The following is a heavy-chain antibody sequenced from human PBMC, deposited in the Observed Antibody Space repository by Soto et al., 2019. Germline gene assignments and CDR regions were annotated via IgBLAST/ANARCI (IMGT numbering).Heavy chain of an antibody. D-gene: IGHD3-3*01. CDR3: ARGGRFSDWFDP. CDR1: GGTISGYY. Sequence: PSETLSLTCSVSGGTISGYYWTWIRQPAGKGLEWIGRIYSSGNTKYNPSLQSRVTMSLDTSNNQFSLRLTSVTAADTAVYYCARGGRFSDWFDPWGQGTLVTVSS. V-gene: IGHV4-4*07. J-gene: IGHJ5*02. CDR2: IYSSGNT.